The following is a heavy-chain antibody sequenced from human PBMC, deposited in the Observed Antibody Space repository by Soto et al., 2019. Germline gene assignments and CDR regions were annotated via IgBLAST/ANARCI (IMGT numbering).Heavy chain of an antibody. D-gene: IGHD3-22*01. CDR2: IKQDGSEK. J-gene: IGHJ6*02. Sequence: GGSLRLSCAASGFTFSSYWMSWVRQAPGKGLEWVANIKQDGSEKYYVDSVKGRFTISRDNAKNSLYLQMNSLRAEDTAVYYCARTYYYDSSGYPIGDYYYYGMYVQGQGTTVTVSS. CDR1: GFTFSSYW. CDR3: ARTYYYDSSGYPIGDYYYYGMYV. V-gene: IGHV3-7*04.